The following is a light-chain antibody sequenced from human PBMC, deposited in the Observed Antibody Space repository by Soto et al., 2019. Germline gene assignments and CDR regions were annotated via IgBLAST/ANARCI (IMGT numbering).Light chain of an antibody. CDR1: SADIGNHY. CDR2: DNN. CDR3: SSYTTSGTWV. J-gene: IGLJ3*02. V-gene: IGLV1-51*01. Sequence: QSVLTQPPSVSAAPGQKVTISCFGTSADIGNHYVSWYQHLPGTAPKLIIYDNNKRPSGIPDRFSASKSGTSATLDITGLQTGDEADYYCSSYTTSGTWVFGGGTKLTVL.